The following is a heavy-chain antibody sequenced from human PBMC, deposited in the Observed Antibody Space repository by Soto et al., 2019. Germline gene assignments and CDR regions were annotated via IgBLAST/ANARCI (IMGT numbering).Heavy chain of an antibody. J-gene: IGHJ4*02. CDR3: VRWSYLDY. Sequence: DVQLWESGGGLVQPGGSLRLSCAASGFSFGSYALSWVRQAPGKGLEWVSTISGSDGKTFYADSVKGRFSISRDTSQNTLYLQLHSLTADYTAIYYCVRWSYLDYLGQGTRVTVSS. CDR1: GFSFGSYA. CDR2: ISGSDGKT. D-gene: IGHD3-3*01. V-gene: IGHV3-23*01.